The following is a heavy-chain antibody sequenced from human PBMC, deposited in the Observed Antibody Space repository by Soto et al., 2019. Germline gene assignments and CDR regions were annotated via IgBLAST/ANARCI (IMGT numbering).Heavy chain of an antibody. D-gene: IGHD6-13*01. Sequence: PSETLFLTCTVSGGSISSSSYYWGWIRQPPGKGLEWIGSIYYSGSTYYNPSLKSRVTISVDTSKNQFSLKLSSVTAADTAVYYCAGSTSWFDPWGQGTLVTVSS. CDR3: AGSTSWFDP. CDR1: GGSISSSSYY. V-gene: IGHV4-39*01. CDR2: IYYSGST. J-gene: IGHJ5*02.